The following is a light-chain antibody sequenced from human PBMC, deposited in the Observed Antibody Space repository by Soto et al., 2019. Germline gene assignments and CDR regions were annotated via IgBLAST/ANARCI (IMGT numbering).Light chain of an antibody. CDR3: HQYGSSPLT. CDR1: QSVSGTY. J-gene: IGKJ4*01. Sequence: EVVLTQSPGTLSLFPGERATLSCRASQSVSGTYLAWYQQKPGQGLRLLVYGASSRAPAIPDRFSGSGSGTDFTLTISRLEPEDFEVYFCHQYGSSPLTFGGGTKVDIK. CDR2: GAS. V-gene: IGKV3-20*01.